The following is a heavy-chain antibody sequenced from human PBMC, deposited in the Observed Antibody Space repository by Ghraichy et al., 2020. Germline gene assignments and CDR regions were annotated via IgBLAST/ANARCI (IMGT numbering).Heavy chain of an antibody. J-gene: IGHJ4*02. CDR2: IYYSGST. D-gene: IGHD3-10*01. V-gene: IGHV4-59*01. Sequence: SETLSLTCTVSGGSISSYYWSWIRQPPGKGLEWIGYIYYSGSTNYNPSLKSRVTISVDTSKNQFSLKLSSVTAADTAVYYCAIRAMVRGVITLDYWGQGTLVTVSS. CDR3: AIRAMVRGVITLDY. CDR1: GGSISSYY.